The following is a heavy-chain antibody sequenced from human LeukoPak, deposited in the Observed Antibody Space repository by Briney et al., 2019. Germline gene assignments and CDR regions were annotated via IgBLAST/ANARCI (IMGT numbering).Heavy chain of an antibody. Sequence: GASVKVSCKASGYTFTGYYMHWVRQAPGQGLEWMGWINPNGGGTNYAQKFQGRVTMTRDTSISTAYMELSRLRSDDTAVYYCARVATAWIQLWLLGYWGQGTLVTVSS. CDR1: GYTFTGYY. D-gene: IGHD5-18*01. CDR3: ARVATAWIQLWLLGY. J-gene: IGHJ4*02. V-gene: IGHV1-2*02. CDR2: INPNGGGT.